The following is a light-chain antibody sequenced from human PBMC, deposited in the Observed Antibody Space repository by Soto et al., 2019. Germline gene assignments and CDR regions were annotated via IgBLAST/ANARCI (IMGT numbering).Light chain of an antibody. V-gene: IGKV1D-12*01. Sequence: DIQMTQSPSTISASVGDRVTITCRASQGLSSWLAWYQQRPGKAPKLLIYAASNLQSGVPSRFSGSGSGTDFTLTIDRLQPEDFATYYCQQAYSFPVTFGQGTRLEMK. J-gene: IGKJ5*01. CDR3: QQAYSFPVT. CDR2: AAS. CDR1: QGLSSW.